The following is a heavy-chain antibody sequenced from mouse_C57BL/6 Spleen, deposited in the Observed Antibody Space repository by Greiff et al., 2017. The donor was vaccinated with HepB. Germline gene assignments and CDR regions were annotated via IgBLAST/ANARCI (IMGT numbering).Heavy chain of an antibody. CDR2: IDPSDSYT. J-gene: IGHJ4*01. CDR3: ARGGNDAMDC. Sequence: QVQLQQPGAELVMPGASVKLSCKASGYTFTSYWMHWVKQRPGQGLEWIGEIDPSDSYTNYNQKFKGKSTLAVDKSSSTAYMQLSSLTSEDSAVYYCARGGNDAMDCWGQGTSVTVSS. V-gene: IGHV1-69*01. D-gene: IGHD2-1*01. CDR1: GYTFTSYW.